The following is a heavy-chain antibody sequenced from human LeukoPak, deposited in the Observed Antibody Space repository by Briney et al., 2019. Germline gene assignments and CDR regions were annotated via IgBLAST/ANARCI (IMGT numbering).Heavy chain of an antibody. CDR2: ISASADRT. J-gene: IGHJ4*02. CDR1: GFTFSTYS. Sequence: GGSLRLSCAASGFTFSTYSMTWVRQAPGKGLEWVASISASADRTYYADSVRGRFTISRDNSKNSLYLQMNSLRAEETAVFYCAKGGYKGDFFDYWGQGSLVTVSS. CDR3: AKGGYKGDFFDY. V-gene: IGHV3-23*01. D-gene: IGHD1-14*01.